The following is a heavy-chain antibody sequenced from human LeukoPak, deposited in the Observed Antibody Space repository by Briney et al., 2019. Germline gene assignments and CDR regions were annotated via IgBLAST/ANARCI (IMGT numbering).Heavy chain of an antibody. J-gene: IGHJ6*03. CDR3: ARGGVLNYYYMDV. Sequence: SQTLSLTCTVSGGSISSGGYYWSWIRQHPGKGLEGIGYIYYSGSTYYNPSLKSRVTISVDTSKNQFSLKLSSVTAADTAVYYCARGGVLNYYYMDVWGKGTTVTVSS. CDR1: GGSISSGGYY. CDR2: IYYSGST. V-gene: IGHV4-31*03. D-gene: IGHD3-10*01.